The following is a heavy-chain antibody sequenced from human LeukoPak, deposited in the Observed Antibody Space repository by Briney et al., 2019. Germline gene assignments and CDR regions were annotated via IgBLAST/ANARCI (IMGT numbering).Heavy chain of an antibody. J-gene: IGHJ5*02. D-gene: IGHD6-13*01. V-gene: IGHV1-69*04. Sequence: ASVKVSCKASGGTFSSYAISWVRQAPGQGLEWMGRIIPILGIANYAQKFQGRVTITADKSTSTAYMELSSLRSEDTAVYYCARLSYSSSWDNWFDPWGQGTLVTVSS. CDR2: IIPILGIA. CDR3: ARLSYSSSWDNWFDP. CDR1: GGTFSSYA.